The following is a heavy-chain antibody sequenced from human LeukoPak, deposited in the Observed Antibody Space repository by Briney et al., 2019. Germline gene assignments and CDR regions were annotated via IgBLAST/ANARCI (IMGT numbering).Heavy chain of an antibody. Sequence: GGSLRLSCAASGFTLSSYWMHWVRQAPGEGLVWVSRMNIDGSTKDYVDSVKGRFTISRDSAKNTLYLQMNSLRADDTAVYFCARSMRPGIDYWGQGTLVTVPS. CDR2: MNIDGSTK. D-gene: IGHD3-10*01. CDR3: ARSMRPGIDY. V-gene: IGHV3-74*01. J-gene: IGHJ4*02. CDR1: GFTLSSYW.